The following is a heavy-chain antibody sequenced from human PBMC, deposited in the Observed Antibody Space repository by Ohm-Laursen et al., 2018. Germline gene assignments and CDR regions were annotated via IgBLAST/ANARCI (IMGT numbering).Heavy chain of an antibody. Sequence: SLRLSCSASGFIFGDYAINWVRQAPGKGLEWASVVYADGSTYYADSVKGRFIISRDYSKNTLHLHMNSLRVEDTAVYYCARGPSTGGEGFLDYWGQGTLVTVSS. V-gene: IGHV3-66*01. CDR1: GFIFGDYA. CDR2: VYADGST. CDR3: ARGPSTGGEGFLDY. J-gene: IGHJ4*02. D-gene: IGHD3-16*01.